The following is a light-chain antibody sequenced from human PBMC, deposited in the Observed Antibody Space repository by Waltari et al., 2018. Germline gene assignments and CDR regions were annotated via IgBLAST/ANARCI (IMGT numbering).Light chain of an antibody. CDR3: VLYLGTGVGV. J-gene: IGLJ3*02. V-gene: IGLV8-61*01. CDR1: SGSVPSTSY. Sequence: QTVVTQEPSFSVSPGGTVTLTCGLSSGSVPSTSYPSWSQHTPRQHPRTLLYNTQTRSSGVPDRFSGSILGNKAALTITGAQAEDESDDYCVLYLGTGVGVFGGGTKLTVL. CDR2: NTQ.